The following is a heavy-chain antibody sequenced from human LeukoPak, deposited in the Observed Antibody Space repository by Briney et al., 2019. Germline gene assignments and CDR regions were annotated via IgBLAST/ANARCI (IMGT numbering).Heavy chain of an antibody. CDR3: AKDTGQWPVRTFDY. J-gene: IGHJ4*02. D-gene: IGHD6-19*01. Sequence: GGSLRLSCAASGFTFSSDSMNWVRQAPGKGLEWVSYISSSSSNIYYADSVKGRLTISRENAKNTLYLQMNSLRGEDTAVYYCAKDTGQWPVRTFDYWGQGTLVTVSS. CDR1: GFTFSSDS. CDR2: ISSSSSNI. V-gene: IGHV3-48*01.